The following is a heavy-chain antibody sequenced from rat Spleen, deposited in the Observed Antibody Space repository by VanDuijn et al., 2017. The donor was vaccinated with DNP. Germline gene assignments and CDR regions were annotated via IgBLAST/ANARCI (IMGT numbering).Heavy chain of an antibody. CDR1: GFTLNNYD. CDR2: ISYDGGNT. D-gene: IGHD3-6*01. V-gene: IGHV5-27*01. J-gene: IGHJ4*01. CDR3: ASFNWPAP. Sequence: EVQLVESGGGLVQPGRSLKLSCAPSGFTLNNYDMAWVRQAPTKGLEWVAYISYDGGNTYYGDSVKGRFIISRDNAKSTLYLQMDSLRSEDTATYYCASFNWPAPWGQGTSVTVSS.